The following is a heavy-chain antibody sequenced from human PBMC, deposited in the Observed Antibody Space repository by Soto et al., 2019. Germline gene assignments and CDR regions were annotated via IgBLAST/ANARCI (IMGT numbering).Heavy chain of an antibody. J-gene: IGHJ5*01. CDR1: GYTFTSYG. CDR3: AKKVAGTKPLDS. CDR2: ITAYNGNT. V-gene: IGHV1-18*01. D-gene: IGHD6-19*01. Sequence: ASVKVSCKASGYTFTSYGISWVRQAPGQGLEWMGWITAYNGNTNYAQKLQGRVTMTTDTSTSTAYMELRSLRAEDTAIYYCAKKVAGTKPLDSWGQGTLVTVSS.